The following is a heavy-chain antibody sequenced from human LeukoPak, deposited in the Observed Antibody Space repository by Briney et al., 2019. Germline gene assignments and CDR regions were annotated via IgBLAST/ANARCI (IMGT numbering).Heavy chain of an antibody. D-gene: IGHD6-6*01. CDR3: ARDIGAARSDY. CDR1: GGSISGYY. J-gene: IGHJ4*02. CDR2: IYYCGSA. Sequence: SETLSLTCTVSGGSISGYYWSWIRQPPGKGLEWIGYIYYCGSAKYNPSLKSRVTISVDTSKNQFSLKLTSVTAADTAVYYCARDIGAARSDYWGQGTLVTVSS. V-gene: IGHV4-59*01.